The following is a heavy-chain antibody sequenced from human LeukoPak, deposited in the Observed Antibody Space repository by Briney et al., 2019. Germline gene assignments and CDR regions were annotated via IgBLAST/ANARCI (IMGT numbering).Heavy chain of an antibody. CDR2: IYSSGST. J-gene: IGHJ6*02. CDR3: ARAYMWFGTWSHYYGVDV. V-gene: IGHV4-4*07. D-gene: IGHD3-10*01. CDR1: GGSISGYY. Sequence: PSETLSLTCTVSGGSISGYYWTWIRQPAGKGLEWIGRIYSSGSTTHNPSLKSRVTMSVDTSKNQFSLRMSSVTAADTAVYYCARAYMWFGTWSHYYGVDVWGQGTTVTVSS.